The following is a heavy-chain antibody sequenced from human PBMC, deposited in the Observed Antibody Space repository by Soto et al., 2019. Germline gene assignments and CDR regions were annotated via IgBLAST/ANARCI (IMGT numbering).Heavy chain of an antibody. V-gene: IGHV4-39*01. Sequence: PSDTLSLTCVFSGVSISSDNYYCGWMGQPPGKGLEWIGSISYRGTTFYSQSLESRLTISVDTSKNQISLKVTSVTAADTAVFFCANAMGNVDRPFGYWGQGTLVTVSS. CDR2: ISYRGTT. D-gene: IGHD3-16*01. CDR1: GVSISSDNYY. CDR3: ANAMGNVDRPFGY. J-gene: IGHJ4*02.